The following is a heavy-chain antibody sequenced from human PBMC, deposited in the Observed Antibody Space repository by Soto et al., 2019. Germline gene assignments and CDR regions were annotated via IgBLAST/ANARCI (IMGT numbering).Heavy chain of an antibody. Sequence: GASVKVSFKASGYTFTSYDINWVRQATGQGLEWMGWMNPNSGNTGYAQKFQGRVTMTRNTSISTAYMELSSLRSEDTAVYYCARSGCCTNGVPYYYGMDVWGQGTTVTAP. CDR1: GYTFTSYD. V-gene: IGHV1-8*01. CDR3: ARSGCCTNGVPYYYGMDV. CDR2: MNPNSGNT. J-gene: IGHJ6*02. D-gene: IGHD2-8*01.